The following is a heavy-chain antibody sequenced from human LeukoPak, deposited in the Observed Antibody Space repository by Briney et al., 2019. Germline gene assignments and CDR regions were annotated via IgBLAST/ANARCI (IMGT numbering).Heavy chain of an antibody. CDR2: ISYDGSNK. J-gene: IGHJ4*02. Sequence: GRSLRLSCAASGCTFSSYAMHWVRQAPGKGLEWVAVISYDGSNKYYADSVKGRFTISRDNSKNTLYLQMNSLRAEDTAVYYCARTVYGDYEYYFDYWGQGTLVTVSS. V-gene: IGHV3-30-3*01. CDR3: ARTVYGDYEYYFDY. CDR1: GCTFSSYA. D-gene: IGHD4-17*01.